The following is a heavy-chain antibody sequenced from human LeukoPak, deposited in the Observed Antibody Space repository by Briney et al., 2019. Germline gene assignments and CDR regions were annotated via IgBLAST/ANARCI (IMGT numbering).Heavy chain of an antibody. CDR1: GFTFSSYA. CDR3: ARDLGDFWSGYYSPLPDY. CDR2: ISYDGSNK. D-gene: IGHD3-3*01. Sequence: GGSLRLSCAASGFTFSSYAMHWVRQAPGKGLEWVAVISYDGSNKYYADSVKGRFTISRDNSKNTLYLQMNSLRAEDTAVYYCARDLGDFWSGYYSPLPDYWGQGTLVTVSS. V-gene: IGHV3-30-3*01. J-gene: IGHJ4*02.